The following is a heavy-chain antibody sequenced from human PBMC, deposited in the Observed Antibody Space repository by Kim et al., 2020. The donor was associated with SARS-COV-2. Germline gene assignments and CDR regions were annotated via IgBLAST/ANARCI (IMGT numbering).Heavy chain of an antibody. CDR1: GYTFTSYG. V-gene: IGHV1-18*04. J-gene: IGHJ5*02. CDR3: ARDPSRITIFGVAHPNWFDP. D-gene: IGHD3-3*01. CDR2: ISAYNGNT. Sequence: ASVKVSCKASGYTFTSYGISWVRQAPGQGLEWMGWISAYNGNTNYAQKLQGRVTMTTDTSTSTAYMELRSLRSDDTAVYYCARDPSRITIFGVAHPNWFDPWGQGTLVTVSS.